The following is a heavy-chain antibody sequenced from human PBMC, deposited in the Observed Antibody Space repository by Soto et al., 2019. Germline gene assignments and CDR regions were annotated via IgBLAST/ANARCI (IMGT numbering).Heavy chain of an antibody. J-gene: IGHJ4*02. CDR2: MSGSSSTT. V-gene: IGHV3-23*01. CDR1: GLTFSNYA. Sequence: GGSLRLSCATSGLTFSNYAMSWVRQAPGGGLEWVSSMSGSSSTTYYADSVRGRFTISRDRSKNTLYLQMSSLRAKDTALYYCAKNQERELPRVIDFWGQGTLVTVSS. CDR3: AKNQERELPRVIDF. D-gene: IGHD1-7*01.